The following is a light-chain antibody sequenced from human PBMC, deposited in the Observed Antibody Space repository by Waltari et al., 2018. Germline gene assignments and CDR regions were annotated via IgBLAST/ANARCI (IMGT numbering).Light chain of an antibody. CDR3: NSRDSSGNHL. Sequence: SSELTQDPAVSVALVQTVRITCQGDSLRSYYASWYQQKPGQAPVLVIYGKNNRPSGIPDRFSGSSSGNTASLTITGAQAEDEADYYCNSRDSSGNHLIGGGTQLTVL. J-gene: IGLJ7*01. V-gene: IGLV3-19*01. CDR1: SLRSYY. CDR2: GKN.